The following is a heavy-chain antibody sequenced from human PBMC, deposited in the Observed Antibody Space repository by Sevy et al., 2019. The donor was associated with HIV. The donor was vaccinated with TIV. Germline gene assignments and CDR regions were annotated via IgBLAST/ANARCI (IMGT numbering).Heavy chain of an antibody. D-gene: IGHD3-10*01. J-gene: IGHJ6*02. Sequence: GGSLRLSCAASGFTFSSYAMSWVRQAPGKGLEWVSAISGSGGSTYYADSMKGRFTISRDNSKNTLYLQMNSLRAEDTAVYYCAKESMVRGVAGGMDVWGQGTTVTVSS. CDR2: ISGSGGST. CDR1: GFTFSSYA. V-gene: IGHV3-23*01. CDR3: AKESMVRGVAGGMDV.